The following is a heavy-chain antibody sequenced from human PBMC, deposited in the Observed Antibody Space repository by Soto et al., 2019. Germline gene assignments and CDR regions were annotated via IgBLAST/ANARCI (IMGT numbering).Heavy chain of an antibody. CDR2: IIPMSSVV. CDR1: GGTFSDFG. Sequence: QVQVVQSGAEVKKPGSSVKVSCKVSGGTFSDFGLSWVRLAPGRGLEWLGGIIPMSSVVNHGLTFQGRVTLPADAYTRAGYMEVSRLSSAATALCHCATTFCGEDCFSPSNLHHWGPGTLVTVSS. V-gene: IGHV1-69*12. CDR3: ATTFCGEDCFSPSNLHH. J-gene: IGHJ5*02. D-gene: IGHD2-21*02.